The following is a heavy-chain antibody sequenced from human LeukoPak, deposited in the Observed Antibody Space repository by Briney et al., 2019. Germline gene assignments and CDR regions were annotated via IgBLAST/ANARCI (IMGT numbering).Heavy chain of an antibody. CDR1: GCTFSSYS. V-gene: IGHV3-21*04. CDR2: ISSSSSYI. CDR3: ARGTSSGYFQLYFDY. D-gene: IGHD3-22*01. J-gene: IGHJ4*02. Sequence: GGSLRVSCAASGCTFSSYSMNWVRQAPGKGLEWVSSISSSSSYIYYADSVKGRFTISRDNSKNTLYLQMNSLRAEDTAVYYCARGTSSGYFQLYFDYWGQGTLVTVSS.